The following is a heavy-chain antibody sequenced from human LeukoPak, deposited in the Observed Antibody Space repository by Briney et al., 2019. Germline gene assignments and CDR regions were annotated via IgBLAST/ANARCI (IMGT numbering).Heavy chain of an antibody. CDR2: IKQDGSEK. J-gene: IGHJ6*03. Sequence: PGGSLRLSCTASGFTFGDYAMSWVRQAPGKGLEWVANIKQDGSEKYYVDSVKGRFTISRDNAKNSLYLQMNSLRAEDTAVYYCARLPNYYDSSGYQYYDYYMDVWGKGTRSPSP. D-gene: IGHD3-22*01. CDR3: ARLPNYYDSSGYQYYDYYMDV. CDR1: GFTFGDYA. V-gene: IGHV3-7*01.